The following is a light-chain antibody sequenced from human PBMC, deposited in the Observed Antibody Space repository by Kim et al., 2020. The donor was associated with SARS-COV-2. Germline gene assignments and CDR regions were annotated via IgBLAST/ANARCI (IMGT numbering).Light chain of an antibody. CDR1: EGISNW. Sequence: DIQMTQSPSSVSASVGDRVTITCRASEGISNWLAWYQQKPGKAPNLLIYVASTLESGVPSRFSGSGSGTDFTLTINSLQPEEFATYYCQQAFSFPITFGQGTRLEIK. V-gene: IGKV1-12*01. J-gene: IGKJ5*01. CDR2: VAS. CDR3: QQAFSFPIT.